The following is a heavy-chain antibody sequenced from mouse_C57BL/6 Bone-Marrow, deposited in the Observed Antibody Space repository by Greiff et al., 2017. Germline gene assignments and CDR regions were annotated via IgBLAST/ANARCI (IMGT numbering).Heavy chain of an antibody. CDR3: ARQLRLPSFAY. CDR1: GYTFTSYW. V-gene: IGHV1-59*01. CDR2: IDPSDSST. D-gene: IGHD3-2*02. J-gene: IGHJ3*01. Sequence: QVQLQQPGAELVRPGTSVKLSCKASGYTFTSYWMHWVKQRPGQGLEWIGVIDPSDSSTNYNQKFKGKATLTVDTSSSTAYMQLSSLTSEDSAVYYCARQLRLPSFAYWGQGTLVTVSA.